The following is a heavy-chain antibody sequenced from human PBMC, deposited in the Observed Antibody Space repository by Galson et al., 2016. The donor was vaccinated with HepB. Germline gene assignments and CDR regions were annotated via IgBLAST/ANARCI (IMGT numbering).Heavy chain of an antibody. D-gene: IGHD3/OR15-3a*01. CDR1: GFSFSTYW. J-gene: IGHJ6*02. CDR2: IKPDGSEK. CDR3: AALDHGRDV. V-gene: IGHV3-7*01. Sequence: SLRLSCAASGFSFSTYWMTWVRPAPGKGLEWVANIKPDGSEKSYVDSVKGRFTISRDNAQNSLSLQMNSLRDEDTAVYYCAALDHGRDVWGQGPTVTVSS.